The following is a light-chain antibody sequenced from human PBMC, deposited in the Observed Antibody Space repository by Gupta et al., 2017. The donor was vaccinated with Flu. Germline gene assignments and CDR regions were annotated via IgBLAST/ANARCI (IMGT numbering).Light chain of an antibody. Sequence: PATLPVSPGEGATLSCRASQSVTTSLAWYQQKPRQAPRLLIYGASTRATGIPARFSGSGSGTEFTLTVTSLQSEDFAVYYCQQYNSWPRTFGGGTKVEIK. CDR2: GAS. V-gene: IGKV3-15*01. J-gene: IGKJ4*01. CDR1: QSVTTS. CDR3: QQYNSWPRT.